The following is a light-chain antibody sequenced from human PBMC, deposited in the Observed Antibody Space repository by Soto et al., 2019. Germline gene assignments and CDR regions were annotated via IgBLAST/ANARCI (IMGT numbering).Light chain of an antibody. CDR3: QQFNAYSPWT. Sequence: DIQLTQSPASLSASVGDRVTITCRASQSVTNWLAWYQQEPGKAPKLLINKASELQSDIPSRFSGSGSGTEFTLTISTLQPEDVATYYCQQFNAYSPWTFGQGTKVEI. J-gene: IGKJ1*01. V-gene: IGKV1-5*03. CDR2: KAS. CDR1: QSVTNW.